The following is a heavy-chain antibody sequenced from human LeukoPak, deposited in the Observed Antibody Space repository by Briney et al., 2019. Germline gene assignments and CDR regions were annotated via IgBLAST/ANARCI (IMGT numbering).Heavy chain of an antibody. CDR3: VRPNRGALFDY. V-gene: IGHV5-51*01. Sequence: GESLKISCKVSGDSFTNYWIGWVRQMPGKGVEWMGIIYPGDSDTKYSPSFQGDVTISADKSITTAYLQWRSLKASDTAIYYRVRPNRGALFDYWGQGTPVTVSS. CDR1: GDSFTNYW. D-gene: IGHD1-14*01. CDR2: IYPGDSDT. J-gene: IGHJ4*02.